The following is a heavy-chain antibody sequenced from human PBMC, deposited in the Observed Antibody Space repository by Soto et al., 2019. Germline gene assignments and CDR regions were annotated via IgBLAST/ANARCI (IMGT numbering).Heavy chain of an antibody. D-gene: IGHD6-19*01. J-gene: IGHJ6*02. Sequence: TGGSLRLSCAASGFTFSSYSMNWVRQAPGKGLEWVSSISSSSSYIYYADSVKGRFTISRDNAKNSLYLQMNSLRAEDTAVYYCARDRSGWYSLGYGMDVWGQGTTVTVSS. CDR3: ARDRSGWYSLGYGMDV. V-gene: IGHV3-21*01. CDR1: GFTFSSYS. CDR2: ISSSSSYI.